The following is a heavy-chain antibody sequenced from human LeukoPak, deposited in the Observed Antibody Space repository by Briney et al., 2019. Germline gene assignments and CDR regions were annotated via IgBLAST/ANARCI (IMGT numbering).Heavy chain of an antibody. Sequence: ASVKVSCKASGYTFTSYGISWVRQAPGQGLEWMGWISAYNGNTNHAQKLQGRVTMTTDTSTSTAYMELRSLRSDDTAVYYCARLKTRYGDYVWFDPWGQGTLVTVSS. D-gene: IGHD4-17*01. CDR2: ISAYNGNT. V-gene: IGHV1-18*01. CDR3: ARLKTRYGDYVWFDP. CDR1: GYTFTSYG. J-gene: IGHJ5*02.